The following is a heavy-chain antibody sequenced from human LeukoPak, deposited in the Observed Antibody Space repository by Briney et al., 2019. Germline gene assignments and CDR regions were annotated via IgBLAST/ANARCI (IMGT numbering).Heavy chain of an antibody. D-gene: IGHD4-17*01. CDR3: AKEGGTTVTFFDY. CDR2: IWYDGSNK. J-gene: IGHJ4*02. V-gene: IGHV3-33*06. Sequence: PGVSLRLSCAASGFTFSSYCMHWVRQAPGKGLEWGAVIWYDGSNKYYADSVKGRFTISRDNSKNTLYLQMKSLRAEDTAVYYWAKEGGTTVTFFDYWGQGTLVTVSS. CDR1: GFTFSSYC.